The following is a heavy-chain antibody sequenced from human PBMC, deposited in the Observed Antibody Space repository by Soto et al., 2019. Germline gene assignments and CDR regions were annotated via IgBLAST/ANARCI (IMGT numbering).Heavy chain of an antibody. Sequence: QVQLQESGPGLVKPSQTLSLTCTVSGGSISSGDYYWSWIRQPPGKGLERIGYIYNSGSTYYNPSLKSRVTISVDTSKNQFSLQLTSVAAADTAVYFCARASSTMIKLVYYYGLDVWGQGTTVTASS. CDR3: ARASSTMIKLVYYYGLDV. V-gene: IGHV4-30-4*01. D-gene: IGHD3-22*01. J-gene: IGHJ6*02. CDR2: IYNSGST. CDR1: GGSISSGDYY.